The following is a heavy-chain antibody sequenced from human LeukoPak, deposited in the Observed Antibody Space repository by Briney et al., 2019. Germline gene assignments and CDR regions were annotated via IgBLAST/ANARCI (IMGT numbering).Heavy chain of an antibody. CDR2: IIPIFGTA. Sequence: SVKISCKASGGTFSSYAISWVRQAPGQGLEWMGGIIPIFGTANYAQKFQGRVTITTDESTSTAYMELSSLRSEDTAVYYCARAGFSALDAFDIWGQGTMVTVSS. CDR3: ARAGFSALDAFDI. V-gene: IGHV1-69*05. D-gene: IGHD3-3*02. CDR1: GGTFSSYA. J-gene: IGHJ3*02.